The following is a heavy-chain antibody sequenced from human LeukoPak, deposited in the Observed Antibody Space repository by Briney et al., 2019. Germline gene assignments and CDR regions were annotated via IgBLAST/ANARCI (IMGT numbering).Heavy chain of an antibody. V-gene: IGHV4-59*12. J-gene: IGHJ4*02. Sequence: SETLSLTCTVSDDSISDYYRGWIRQPPGKGLEWIGYFHNSGTSTYNPSLKSRVTISADTSKNQLSLRLTSVTAADTAMYYCARDHGNSHWFYYWGQGTLVTVSS. CDR3: ARDHGNSHWFYY. CDR2: FHNSGTS. D-gene: IGHD1/OR15-1a*01. CDR1: DDSISDYY.